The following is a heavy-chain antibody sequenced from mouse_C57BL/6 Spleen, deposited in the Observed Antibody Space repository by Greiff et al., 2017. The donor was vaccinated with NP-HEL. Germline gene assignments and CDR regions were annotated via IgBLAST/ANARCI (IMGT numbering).Heavy chain of an antibody. CDR3: ARRRGYDAMDY. CDR1: GYTFTSYW. J-gene: IGHJ4*01. V-gene: IGHV1-55*01. CDR2: IYPGSGST. Sequence: QVQLQQPGAELVKPGASVKISCKASGYTFTSYWITWVKQRPGQGLEWIGDIYPGSGSTNYNEKFKRKATLTVDTSSSTAYMQLSSLTSEDSAVYYCARRRGYDAMDYWGQGTSVTVSS.